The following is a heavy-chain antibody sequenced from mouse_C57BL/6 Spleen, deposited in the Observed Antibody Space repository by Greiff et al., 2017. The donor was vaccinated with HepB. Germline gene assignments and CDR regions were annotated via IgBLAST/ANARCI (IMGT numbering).Heavy chain of an antibody. D-gene: IGHD2-4*01. Sequence: DVKLQESGPGLVKPSQSLPLTCSVTGYSITSGYYWNWIRQFPGNKLEWMGYISYDGSNNYNPSLKNRISITRDTSKNQFFLKLNSVTTEDTATYYCARGVYDHDGFSYWGQGTLVTVSA. CDR2: ISYDGSN. CDR1: GYSITSGYY. V-gene: IGHV3-6*01. J-gene: IGHJ3*01. CDR3: ARGVYDHDGFSY.